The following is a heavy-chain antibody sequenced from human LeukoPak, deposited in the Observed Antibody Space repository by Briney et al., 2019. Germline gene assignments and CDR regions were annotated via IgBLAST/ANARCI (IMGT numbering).Heavy chain of an antibody. D-gene: IGHD5-18*01. CDR2: TFHRSEWHY. CDR3: AKATALVYGGDWFDP. CDR1: GDHVSNNIAS. Sequence: RSQTLSLTCVISGDHVSNNIASWNWIRQSPSRGLEWLGRTFHRSEWHYDYAVSVKGRITINADTSTNQLSLQLNSVTPEDTALYYCAKATALVYGGDWFDPWGQGTLVTVSS. J-gene: IGHJ5*02. V-gene: IGHV6-1*01.